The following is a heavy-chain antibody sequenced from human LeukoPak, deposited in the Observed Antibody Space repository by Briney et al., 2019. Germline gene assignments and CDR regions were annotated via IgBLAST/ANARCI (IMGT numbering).Heavy chain of an antibody. Sequence: EAGGSLRLSCAASGFTFSSYSFNWVRQVPGKGLEWVSSITTTFYTYYTDSVKGRFTISRDNAKNSLYLQMISLRAEDTAVYYCARVRANWYDDYWGQGTLVTVSS. J-gene: IGHJ4*02. V-gene: IGHV3-21*01. D-gene: IGHD6-13*01. CDR2: ITTTFYT. CDR1: GFTFSSYS. CDR3: ARVRANWYDDY.